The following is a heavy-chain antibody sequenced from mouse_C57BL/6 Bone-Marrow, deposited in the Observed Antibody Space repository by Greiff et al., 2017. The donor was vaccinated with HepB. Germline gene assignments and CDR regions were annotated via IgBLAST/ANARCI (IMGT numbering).Heavy chain of an antibody. D-gene: IGHD1-1*01. CDR1: GFTFSSYA. Sequence: EVQVVESGGGLVKPGGSLKLSCAASGFTFSSYAMSWVRQTPEKRLEWVATISDGGSYTYYPDNVKGRFTISRDNAKNNLYLQMSHLKSEDTAMYYCARDRPIYYYPYWYFDVWGTGTTVTVSS. V-gene: IGHV5-4*01. CDR3: ARDRPIYYYPYWYFDV. J-gene: IGHJ1*03. CDR2: ISDGGSYT.